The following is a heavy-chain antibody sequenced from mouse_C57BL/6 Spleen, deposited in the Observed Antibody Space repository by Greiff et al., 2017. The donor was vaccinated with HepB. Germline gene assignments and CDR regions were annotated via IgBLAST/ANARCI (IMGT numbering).Heavy chain of an antibody. V-gene: IGHV6-3*01. CDR1: GFTFSNYW. CDR2: IRLKSDNYAT. CDR3: TDSSGLYAMDY. D-gene: IGHD3-2*02. Sequence: EVKLMESGGGLVQPGGSMKLSCVASGFTFSNYWMNWVRQSPEKGLEWVAQIRLKSDNYATHYAESVKGRFTISRDDSKSSVYLQMNNLRAEDTGIYYCTDSSGLYAMDYWGQGTSVTVSS. J-gene: IGHJ4*01.